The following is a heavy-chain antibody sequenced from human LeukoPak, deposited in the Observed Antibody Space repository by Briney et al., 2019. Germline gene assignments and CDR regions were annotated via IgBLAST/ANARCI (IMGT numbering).Heavy chain of an antibody. D-gene: IGHD5-12*01. V-gene: IGHV1-18*01. CDR1: GYTFTNYA. CDR3: ARVRNSGFRYVDS. J-gene: IGHJ4*02. CDR2: ISAYNGNT. Sequence: ASVKVSCKASGYTFTNYAISWVRQAPGQGLEWVGWISAYNGNTNYAQKLQGRVTMTTDTSTCTAYMDLRSLRSDDTAVYYCARVRNSGFRYVDSWGQGTLVTVSS.